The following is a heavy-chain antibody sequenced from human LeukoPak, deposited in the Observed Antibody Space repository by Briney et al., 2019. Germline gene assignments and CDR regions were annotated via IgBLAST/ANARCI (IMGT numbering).Heavy chain of an antibody. CDR2: IYHSGST. CDR3: ARGRLKSITGTLPRFDP. D-gene: IGHD1-20*01. Sequence: SETLSLTCAVSGYSISSGYYWGWIRQPPGKGLEWIGSIYHSGSTYYNPSLKSRVIISVDTSKNQFSLKLSSVTAADTAVYYCARGRLKSITGTLPRFDPWGQGTLVTVSS. CDR1: GYSISSGYY. J-gene: IGHJ5*02. V-gene: IGHV4-38-2*01.